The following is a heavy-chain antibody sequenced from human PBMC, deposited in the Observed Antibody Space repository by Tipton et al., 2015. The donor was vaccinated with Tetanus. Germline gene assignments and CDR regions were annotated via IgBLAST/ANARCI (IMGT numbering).Heavy chain of an antibody. J-gene: IGHJ6*02. V-gene: IGHV4-4*07. D-gene: IGHD1-26*01. Sequence: TLSLTCTVSGGSLNTFYWNWIRQPAGKGLEWIGRVYFSGSTNYNPSLKSRVTMSIDASKNQFSLELTSVTAADTAVYYCARDFRERSGTYYSYYYTMDVWGQGTTVTVSS. CDR1: GGSLNTFY. CDR2: VYFSGST. CDR3: ARDFRERSGTYYSYYYTMDV.